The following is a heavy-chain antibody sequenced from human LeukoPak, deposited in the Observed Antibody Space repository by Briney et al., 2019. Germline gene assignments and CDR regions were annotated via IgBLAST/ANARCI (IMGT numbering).Heavy chain of an antibody. J-gene: IGHJ6*03. CDR3: ARDHSGSYPYYYMDV. CDR2: ISYDGSNK. D-gene: IGHD3-10*01. V-gene: IGHV3-30-3*01. CDR1: GFTFSSYA. Sequence: GGSLRLSCAASGFTFSSYAMHWVRQAPGKGLEWVAVISYDGSNKYYADSVKGRFTISRDNSKNTLYLQMNSLRAEDTAVYYCARDHSGSYPYYYMDVWGKGTTVTVSS.